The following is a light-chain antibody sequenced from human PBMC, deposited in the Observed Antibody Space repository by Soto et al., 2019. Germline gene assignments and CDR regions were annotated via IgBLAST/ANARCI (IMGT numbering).Light chain of an antibody. V-gene: IGLV2-14*03. J-gene: IGLJ1*01. CDR1: SVDVGGFEY. CDR2: DVN. CDR3: SSYTSSNTYV. Sequence: SALTKPASVSGSPGQSIAISCTGTSVDVGGFEYVSWYQQHPGKVPKLMIYDVNNRPSGVSNRFSGSKSGNTASLTISGLQAEDEADYFCSSYTSSNTYVFGTGTKVTVL.